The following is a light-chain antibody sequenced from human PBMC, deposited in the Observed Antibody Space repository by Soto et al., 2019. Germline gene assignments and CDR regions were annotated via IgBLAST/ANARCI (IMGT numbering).Light chain of an antibody. V-gene: IGKV2-28*01. CDR2: LAS. Sequence: DIVMTQSPLSLPVTPGEPASISCRSSQSLQHSNGYNYLAWYLQKPGQSPQLLIHLASNRASGVPVRFSGSGSGTDFTLNISRVGAEDVGLYYCMQGVQMPPITFGQGTRLEIK. CDR1: QSLQHSNGYNY. J-gene: IGKJ5*01. CDR3: MQGVQMPPIT.